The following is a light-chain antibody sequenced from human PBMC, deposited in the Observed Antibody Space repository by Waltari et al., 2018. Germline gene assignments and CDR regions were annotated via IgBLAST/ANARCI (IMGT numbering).Light chain of an antibody. Sequence: DIHITQSPSSLSASVGDRVTIPCRASQNVANYFNWYQQKPGNAPKLLIYGASGVHSGVPSRFSGSGFGTDFTLTISNLQPEDFATYYCQQSFELPHTFGRGTRLELK. J-gene: IGKJ2*01. CDR1: QNVANY. CDR2: GAS. V-gene: IGKV1-39*01. CDR3: QQSFELPHT.